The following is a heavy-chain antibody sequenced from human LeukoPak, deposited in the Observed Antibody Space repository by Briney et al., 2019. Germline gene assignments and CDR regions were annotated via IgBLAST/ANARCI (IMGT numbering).Heavy chain of an antibody. J-gene: IGHJ4*02. CDR2: IRYDGSNK. D-gene: IGHD5-24*01. CDR1: GFTFSDYA. CDR3: AKENLQSLDY. V-gene: IGHV3-30*02. Sequence: PGGSLRLSCAASGFTFSDYAIHWVRQAPGKGLEWVAFIRYDGSNKYYADSVKGRFTISRDNYKNTVHLQANSLRAEDTAVYYCAKENLQSLDYWGQGTLVTVSS.